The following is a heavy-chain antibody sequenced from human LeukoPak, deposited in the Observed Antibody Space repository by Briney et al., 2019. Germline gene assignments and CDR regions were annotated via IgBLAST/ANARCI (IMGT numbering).Heavy chain of an antibody. V-gene: IGHV4-59*01. CDR1: GGSISSYY. Sequence: PSETLSLTCTDSGGSISSYYWSWIRQPPGKGLEWIGYIYYSGSTNYNPSLKSRVTISVDTSKNQFSLKLSSVTAADTAVYYCARGFLGRVTFGRSNWFDPWGQGTLVTVSS. D-gene: IGHD3-10*01. CDR2: IYYSGST. J-gene: IGHJ5*02. CDR3: ARGFLGRVTFGRSNWFDP.